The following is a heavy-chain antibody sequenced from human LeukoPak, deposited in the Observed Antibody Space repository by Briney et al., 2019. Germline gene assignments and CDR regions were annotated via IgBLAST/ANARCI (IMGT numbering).Heavy chain of an antibody. CDR3: AKDRPNYFGSNGHYYRRNGDS. Sequence: GGSLRLSCAASGFIFSSYAMNWGRQAPGKGLEWVSAITGSGDGTFYADSVRGRFTISRDNSKNTLYLQMSSLRAEDTAVFYCAKDRPNYFGSNGHYYRRNGDSWGQGTLVTVSS. CDR1: GFIFSSYA. CDR2: ITGSGDGT. D-gene: IGHD3-10*01. J-gene: IGHJ5*01. V-gene: IGHV3-23*01.